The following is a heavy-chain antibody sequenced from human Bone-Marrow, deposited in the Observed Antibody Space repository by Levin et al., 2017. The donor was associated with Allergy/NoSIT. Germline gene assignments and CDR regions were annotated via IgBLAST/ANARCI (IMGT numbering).Heavy chain of an antibody. CDR3: ARQGPDYLNAGSFFDF. J-gene: IGHJ4*02. CDR2: VFYSGST. Sequence: SETLSLTCTVSGGSIRNTNTNFWGWVRQPPGKGLEWLGSVFYSGSTYYSPSLKSRVTISIDTSKNQFSLKVTSVTAADTALYYCARQGPDYLNAGSFFDFWGRGTLVTVSS. V-gene: IGHV4-39*01. CDR1: GGSIRNTNTNF. D-gene: IGHD3-10*01.